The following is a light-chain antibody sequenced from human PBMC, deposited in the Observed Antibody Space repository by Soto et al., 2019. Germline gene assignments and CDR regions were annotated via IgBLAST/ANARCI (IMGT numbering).Light chain of an antibody. CDR3: QQYDSYSSGP. Sequence: DIQMTQSPSTLSASVGDRVTITCRASQTINSWLAWYQQKPGKAPKVMIFDAYSLKTGVPSTFSGSGSGTEFTPTISNLQPDDFATYYCQQYDSYSSGPFGQGTKVDIK. J-gene: IGKJ1*01. CDR1: QTINSW. V-gene: IGKV1-5*01. CDR2: DAY.